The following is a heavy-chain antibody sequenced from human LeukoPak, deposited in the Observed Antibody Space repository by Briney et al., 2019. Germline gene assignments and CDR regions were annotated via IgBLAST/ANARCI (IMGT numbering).Heavy chain of an antibody. Sequence: GGSLRLSCAASRFTFSSYAMNWVRQAPGKWLEWVSGISGSGGSTYYADSVKGRFTISRDNSKNTLYLQMNSLRAEDTAVYYCAKDPSYSGYGTYDYWGQGTLVTVSS. J-gene: IGHJ4*02. V-gene: IGHV3-23*01. CDR1: RFTFSSYA. CDR3: AKDPSYSGYGTYDY. CDR2: ISGSGGST. D-gene: IGHD5-12*01.